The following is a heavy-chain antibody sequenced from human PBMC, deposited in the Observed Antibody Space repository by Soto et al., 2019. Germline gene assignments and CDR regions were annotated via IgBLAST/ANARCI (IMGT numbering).Heavy chain of an antibody. CDR2: IYSGGST. Sequence: GGSLRLSCAASGFSVSCNYMGWVRQAPGKGLEWVSAIYSGGSTHYADSVKGRFTISRDNSKNTLYLQMNSLRAEETAVYYCARASSRWGSDAAHWGQGTLVTVSS. CDR1: GFSVSCNY. CDR3: ARASSRWGSDAAH. J-gene: IGHJ4*02. D-gene: IGHD7-27*01. V-gene: IGHV3-53*01.